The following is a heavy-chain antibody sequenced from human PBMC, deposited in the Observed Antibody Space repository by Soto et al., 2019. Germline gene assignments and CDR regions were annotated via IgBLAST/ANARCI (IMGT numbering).Heavy chain of an antibody. D-gene: IGHD5-12*01. CDR3: ARMDGIVATERGYYGMDV. Sequence: PGGSLRLSCAASGFTFSSYGMHWVRQAPGKGLEWVAVIWYDGSNKYYADSVKGRFTISRDNSKNTLYLQMNSLRAEDTAVYYCARMDGIVATERGYYGMDVWGQGTTVTVSS. CDR2: IWYDGSNK. V-gene: IGHV3-33*01. CDR1: GFTFSSYG. J-gene: IGHJ6*02.